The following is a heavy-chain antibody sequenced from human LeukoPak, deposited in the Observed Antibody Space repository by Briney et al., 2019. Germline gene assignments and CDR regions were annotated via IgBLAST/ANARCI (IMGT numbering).Heavy chain of an antibody. CDR1: GFTFSSYG. CDR2: IWYDGSNK. Sequence: KAGGSLRLSCAASGFTFSSYGMHWVRQAPGKGLEWISLIWYDGSNKYYADAVEGRFTISRDNSKNTLYLQMNSLAAEDTAVYYCAKDRIRGSSSSWGGGFDYWGQGSLVTFSS. J-gene: IGHJ4*02. CDR3: AKDRIRGSSSSWGGGFDY. D-gene: IGHD6-6*01. V-gene: IGHV3-33*06.